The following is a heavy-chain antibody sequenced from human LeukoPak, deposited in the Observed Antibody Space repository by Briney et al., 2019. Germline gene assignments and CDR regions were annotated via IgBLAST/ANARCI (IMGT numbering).Heavy chain of an antibody. Sequence: GGSLRLSYAASGFTFDDYVMHWVRQAAGKGLEWVALISWDGGSTYYTDSVKGRFTISRDNSKDSLFLQMNSLRAEDTALYYCARGGAYCSGASCYTLDSWGQGTLVTVSS. D-gene: IGHD2-2*02. CDR3: ARGGAYCSGASCYTLDS. CDR1: GFTFDDYV. CDR2: ISWDGGST. J-gene: IGHJ4*02. V-gene: IGHV3-43D*03.